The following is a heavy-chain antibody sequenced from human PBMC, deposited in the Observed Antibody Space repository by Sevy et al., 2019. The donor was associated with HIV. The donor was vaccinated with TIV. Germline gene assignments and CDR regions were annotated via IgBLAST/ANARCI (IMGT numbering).Heavy chain of an antibody. CDR2: IYYSGST. CDR1: GGSVSSGSYY. D-gene: IGHD2-2*01. V-gene: IGHV4-61*01. J-gene: IGHJ5*02. CDR3: ARSGPDIVVVPAAGNNWFDP. Sequence: SETLSLTCTVSGGSVSSGSYYWSWIRQPPGKGLEWIGYIYYSGSTNYNPSLKSRVTISVDTSKNQFSLKLRSVTAADTAVYYCARSGPDIVVVPAAGNNWFDPWGQGTLVTVSS.